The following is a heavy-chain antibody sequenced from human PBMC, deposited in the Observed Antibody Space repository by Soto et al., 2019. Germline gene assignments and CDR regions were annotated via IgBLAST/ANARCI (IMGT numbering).Heavy chain of an antibody. D-gene: IGHD3-10*01. CDR1: GFTVSSNY. J-gene: IGHJ4*02. Sequence: EVQLVESGGGLVQPGGSLRLSCAASGFTVSSNYMSWVRQAPGKGLEWVSVIYSGGSTYYADSVKGRFTISRDNSKNTLYLQMNSLRAEDTAVYYCAARVQLWFGELVDYWGQGTLVTVSS. V-gene: IGHV3-66*01. CDR3: AARVQLWFGELVDY. CDR2: IYSGGST.